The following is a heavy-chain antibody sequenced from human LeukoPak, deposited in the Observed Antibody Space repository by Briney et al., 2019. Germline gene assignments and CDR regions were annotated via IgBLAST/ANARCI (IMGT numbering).Heavy chain of an antibody. D-gene: IGHD3-22*01. CDR2: ISSSSSYI. CDR1: GFTFSSYS. V-gene: IGHV3-21*01. Sequence: GGSLRLSCAASGFTFSSYSMNWVRQAPGKGLEWVSSISSSSSYIYYADSVKGRFTISRDNAKNSLYLQMNSLRAEDTAVYYCAREVYYDSSGYPLPYFDYWGQGTLVTVSS. CDR3: AREVYYDSSGYPLPYFDY. J-gene: IGHJ4*02.